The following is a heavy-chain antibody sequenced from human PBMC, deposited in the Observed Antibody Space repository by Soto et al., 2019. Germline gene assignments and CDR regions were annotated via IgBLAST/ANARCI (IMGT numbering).Heavy chain of an antibody. Sequence: PGGSLRLSCAASGFTVSSNYMSWVRQAPGKGLEWVSVIYSGGDTYYADSVKGRFTISRDNSKNTLYLQMNSLRAEDTAVYYCARGEMATISDYWGQGTLVTVSS. V-gene: IGHV3-66*01. CDR2: IYSGGDT. CDR1: GFTVSSNY. J-gene: IGHJ4*02. CDR3: ARGEMATISDY. D-gene: IGHD5-12*01.